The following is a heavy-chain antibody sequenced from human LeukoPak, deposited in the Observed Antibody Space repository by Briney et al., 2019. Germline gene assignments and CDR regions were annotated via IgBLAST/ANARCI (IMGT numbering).Heavy chain of an antibody. CDR3: AKDHVAYYYDSSGYYYPAPFDY. J-gene: IGHJ4*02. CDR1: GFTFSSYW. Sequence: GGSLRLSCAAAGFTFSSYWMSWVRQAPGKGLEWVSAISGSGGSTYYADSVKGRFTISRDNSKNTLYLQMNSLRAEDTAVYYCAKDHVAYYYDSSGYYYPAPFDYWGQGTLVTVSS. D-gene: IGHD3-22*01. V-gene: IGHV3-23*01. CDR2: ISGSGGST.